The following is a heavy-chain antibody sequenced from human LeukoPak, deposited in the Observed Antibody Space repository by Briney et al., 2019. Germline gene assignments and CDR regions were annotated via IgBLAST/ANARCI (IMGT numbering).Heavy chain of an antibody. CDR1: GFTFSSYA. Sequence: GGSLRLSCAASGFTFSSYAMSWVRQAPGKGLEWVSAISGSGGSTYYADSVKGRFTISRDNSKNTLYLQMNSLRAEDTVVYYCAKDKTNPGYSYGYYFDYWGQGTLVTVSS. J-gene: IGHJ4*02. CDR3: AKDKTNPGYSYGYYFDY. D-gene: IGHD5-18*01. V-gene: IGHV3-23*01. CDR2: ISGSGGST.